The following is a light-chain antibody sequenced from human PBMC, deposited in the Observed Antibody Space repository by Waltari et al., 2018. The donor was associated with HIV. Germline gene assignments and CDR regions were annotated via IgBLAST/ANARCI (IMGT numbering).Light chain of an antibody. J-gene: IGKJ2*02. CDR2: VAS. Sequence: DIQMTQSPSSLSASVGDRVPIPCRASQTINDYLNWYQQKPGRAPKLLIYVASTLERGVASRFSGSGYGRDFTLNISSLQPEDFATYYCQQSYNMRTFGQGTKVDIK. CDR1: QTINDY. V-gene: IGKV1-39*01. CDR3: QQSYNMRT.